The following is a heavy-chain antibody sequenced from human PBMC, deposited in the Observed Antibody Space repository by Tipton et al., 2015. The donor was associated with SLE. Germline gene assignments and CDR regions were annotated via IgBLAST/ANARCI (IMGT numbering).Heavy chain of an antibody. V-gene: IGHV4-4*01. CDR2: SYYTGYF. CDR1: GGPIDTHKW. Sequence: SLRLSCTVSGGPIDTHKWYNWVRQSPDKGLEWIGESYYTGYFNSNPSLKSRVTMSVDMSRNQFSLKMTHVTAADTAIYFCARDQEGYFDLWGRGTLVTVSS. CDR3: ARDQEGYFDL. J-gene: IGHJ2*01. D-gene: IGHD2-15*01.